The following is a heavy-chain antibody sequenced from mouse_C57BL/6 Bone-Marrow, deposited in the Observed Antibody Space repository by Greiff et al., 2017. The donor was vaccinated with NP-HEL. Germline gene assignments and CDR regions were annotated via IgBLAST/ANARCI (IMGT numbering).Heavy chain of an antibody. CDR3: AMRFYYDCGRYYAMDY. CDR1: GYTFTNYW. V-gene: IGHV1-63*01. Sequence: QVQLQQSGAELVRPGTSVKMSCKASGYTFTNYWIGWAKQRPGHGLEWIGDIYPGGGYTNYNEKFKGKATLTADKSSSTAYMQFSSLTSEDSAIYYCAMRFYYDCGRYYAMDYWGQGTSVTVAS. CDR2: IYPGGGYT. J-gene: IGHJ4*01. D-gene: IGHD2-4*01.